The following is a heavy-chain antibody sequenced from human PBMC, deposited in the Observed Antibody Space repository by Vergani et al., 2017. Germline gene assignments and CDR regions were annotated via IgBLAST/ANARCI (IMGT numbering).Heavy chain of an antibody. CDR3: AHTVRGVVPVTFDY. D-gene: IGHD2-2*01. CDR2: IYYNDDK. J-gene: IGHJ4*02. Sequence: QITLKESGPTLVKPTQTLTLTCTFSGFSLNTYRVGVAWIRQPPGKALEWLALIYYNDDKRYNPYLKSRLTITKDTSKNQVVLTLTNMDPVDTATYFCAHTVRGVVPVTFDYWGPGSLVTVSS. V-gene: IGHV2-5*01. CDR1: GFSLNTYRVG.